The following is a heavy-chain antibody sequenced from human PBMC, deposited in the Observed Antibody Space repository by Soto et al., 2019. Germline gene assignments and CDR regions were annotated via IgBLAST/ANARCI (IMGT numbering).Heavy chain of an antibody. D-gene: IGHD6-6*01. CDR1: GFTFSSYS. J-gene: IGHJ5*02. V-gene: IGHV3-23*01. Sequence: PGGSLRLSCAASGFTFSSYSMGYVRQAPGKGLEWVSAITGSGVITYDADSVKGRLTISRDNSKNTLYLQMNSVRAEDTAVYYCAKDIAARPGNWFDPWGQGTLVTVSS. CDR2: ITGSGVIT. CDR3: AKDIAARPGNWFDP.